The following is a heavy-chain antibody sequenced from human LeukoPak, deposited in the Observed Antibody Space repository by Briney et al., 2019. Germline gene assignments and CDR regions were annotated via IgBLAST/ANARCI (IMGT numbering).Heavy chain of an antibody. V-gene: IGHV4-4*07. CDR1: GGSVSSYY. D-gene: IGHD1-14*01. CDR2: IYTSGST. CDR3: ARDDNQAFDI. J-gene: IGHJ3*02. Sequence: NPSETLSLTCTVSGGSVSSYYWSWIRQPAGKGLEWIGRIYTSGSTNYNPSLKSRVTISVDTSKNQFSLKLSSVTAADTAVYYCARDDNQAFDIWGQGTMVTVSS.